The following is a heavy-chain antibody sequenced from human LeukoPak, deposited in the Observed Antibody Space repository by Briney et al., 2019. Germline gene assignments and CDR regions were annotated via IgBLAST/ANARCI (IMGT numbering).Heavy chain of an antibody. V-gene: IGHV4-61*02. J-gene: IGHJ4*02. CDR2: IYTSGST. CDR3: ARSNYVFYFDY. Sequence: SQTLSLTCTVSGGSISSGSYYWSWIRQPAGKGLEWIGRIYTSGSTNYNPSLKSRVTISVDTSKNQFSLKLSSVTAADTAVYYCARSNYVFYFDYWGQGTLVTVSS. CDR1: GGSISSGSYY. D-gene: IGHD4-11*01.